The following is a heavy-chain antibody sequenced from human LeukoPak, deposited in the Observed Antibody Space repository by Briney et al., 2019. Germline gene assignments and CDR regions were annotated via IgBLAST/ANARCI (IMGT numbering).Heavy chain of an antibody. V-gene: IGHV1-46*01. CDR2: INPSGGST. J-gene: IGHJ4*02. CDR1: GYTFTSYY. D-gene: IGHD3-10*01. CDR3: ASAPLRWSGSYYPDY. Sequence: ASVKVSCKASGYTFTSYYMHWVRQAPGQGLEWMGIINPSGGSTSYAQKFQGRVTMTRDTSTSTVYMELSSLRSEDTAVYYCASAPLRWSGSYYPDYWGQGTLVTVSS.